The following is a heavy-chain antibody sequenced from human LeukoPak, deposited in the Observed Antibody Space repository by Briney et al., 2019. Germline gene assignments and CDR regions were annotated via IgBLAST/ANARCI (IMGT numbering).Heavy chain of an antibody. Sequence: SETLSLTCAVYGGSFSGYYWSWIRQPPGKGLEWIGEINHSGSTNYNPSLKSRVTISVDTSKNQFSLKLSSVTAADTAVYYCASQREYSYGQFDYWGQGTLVTVSS. V-gene: IGHV4-34*01. CDR3: ASQREYSYGQFDY. CDR2: INHSGST. CDR1: GGSFSGYY. J-gene: IGHJ4*02. D-gene: IGHD5-18*01.